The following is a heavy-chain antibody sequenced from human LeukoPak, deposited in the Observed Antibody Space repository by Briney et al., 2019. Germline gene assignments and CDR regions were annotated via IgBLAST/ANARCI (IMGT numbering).Heavy chain of an antibody. D-gene: IGHD1-26*01. CDR3: ARDLGGATPYYFDY. CDR2: ISSYNGET. Sequence: ASVKVSCKASGHTFSSYAISWVRQAPGQGLEWMGWISSYNGETNYAQKFQGRVTMTTDTSTSTVYMELRSLRSDDTAVYYCARDLGGATPYYFDYWGQGILVTVSS. J-gene: IGHJ4*02. V-gene: IGHV1-18*01. CDR1: GHTFSSYA.